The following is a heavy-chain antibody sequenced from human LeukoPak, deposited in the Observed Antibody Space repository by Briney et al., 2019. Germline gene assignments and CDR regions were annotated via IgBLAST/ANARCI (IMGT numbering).Heavy chain of an antibody. D-gene: IGHD6-19*01. CDR3: ASRTIAVAGTFDY. CDR2: IYYSGST. Sequence: SQTLSLTCTVSGGSISSYYWSWIRQPPGKGLEWIGYIYYSGSTNYNPSLKSRVTISVDTSKNQFSLKLSSVTAADTAVYYCASRTIAVAGTFDYWGQGTLVTVSS. V-gene: IGHV4-59*01. CDR1: GGSISSYY. J-gene: IGHJ4*02.